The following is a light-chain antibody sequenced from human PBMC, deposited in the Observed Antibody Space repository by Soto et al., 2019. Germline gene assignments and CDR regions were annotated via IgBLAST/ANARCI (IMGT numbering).Light chain of an antibody. CDR2: DTT. V-gene: IGLV7-46*01. CDR3: CSYTTSTTYV. Sequence: QAVVTQEPSLTVSPGGTVTLTCGSSTGAVTNGHYPYWFQQKPGQAPRTLIYDTTNRHSWTPARFSGSLLGGKAALTLSGAQPEDEAEYYCCSYTTSTTYVFGTGTKVTVL. J-gene: IGLJ1*01. CDR1: TGAVTNGHY.